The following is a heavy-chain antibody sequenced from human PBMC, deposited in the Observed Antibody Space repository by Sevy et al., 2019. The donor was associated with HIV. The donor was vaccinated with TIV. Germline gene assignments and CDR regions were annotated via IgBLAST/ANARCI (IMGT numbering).Heavy chain of an antibody. V-gene: IGHV4-38-2*01. CDR3: ARPGRSSSSFYFDY. D-gene: IGHD6-6*01. Sequence: SETLSLTCAVSGYSISSGYYWGWIRQPPGKGLEWIGSIYHRGSTYYNPSLKGRVTISVDTSKNQFSLKLSSVTAADTAVYYCARPGRSSSSFYFDYWGQGTLVTVSS. J-gene: IGHJ4*02. CDR2: IYHRGST. CDR1: GYSISSGYY.